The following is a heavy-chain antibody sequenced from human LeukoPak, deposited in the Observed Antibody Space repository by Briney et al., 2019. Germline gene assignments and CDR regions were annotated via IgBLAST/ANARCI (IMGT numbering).Heavy chain of an antibody. V-gene: IGHV4-34*01. CDR1: GGSFSDYF. D-gene: IGHD2-2*01. Sequence: SETLSLTCAVYGGSFSDYFWGWIRQPPGKGLEWIGEINHSGRTYYNPSLKSRVTISVDTSKNQFSLNLSSVTAADTPVYYCARDVAVVPAAIHYGMDVWGQGTTVTVSS. CDR3: ARDVAVVPAAIHYGMDV. CDR2: INHSGRT. J-gene: IGHJ6*02.